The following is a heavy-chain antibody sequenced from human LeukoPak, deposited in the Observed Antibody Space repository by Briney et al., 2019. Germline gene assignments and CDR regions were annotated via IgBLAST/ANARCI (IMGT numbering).Heavy chain of an antibody. V-gene: IGHV3-7*04. CDR2: INQDGSEK. CDR3: SRGHYGMDV. J-gene: IGHJ6*02. CDR1: GFTFSDHW. Sequence: GGSLRLSCAASGFTFSDHWITWVRQAPGKGLEWVAHINQDGSEKDYVDSVKGRFTISRDNAKNSVYLQMNSLRAEDTAVYFCSRGHYGMDVWGQGTTVTVSS.